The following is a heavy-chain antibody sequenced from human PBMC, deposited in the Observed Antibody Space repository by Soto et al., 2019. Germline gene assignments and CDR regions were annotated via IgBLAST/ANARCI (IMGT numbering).Heavy chain of an antibody. CDR1: GDSISSYY. J-gene: IGHJ4*02. CDR3: ARGKIPSGYFDY. D-gene: IGHD2-21*01. Sequence: SETLSLTCTVSGDSISSYYFSWIRKPPGKGLEWIGYFSYSGTTSYKPSLRSRVSISLDTSKSQFFLKLTSLTAADTAVYYCARGKIPSGYFDYWGQGILVTVSS. CDR2: FSYSGTT. V-gene: IGHV4-59*01.